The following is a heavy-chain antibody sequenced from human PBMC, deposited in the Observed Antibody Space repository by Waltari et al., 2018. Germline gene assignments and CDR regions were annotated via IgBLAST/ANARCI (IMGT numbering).Heavy chain of an antibody. J-gene: IGHJ6*02. CDR3: ARDYCDRTNCHGMDV. V-gene: IGHV3-30*04. CDR2: ISYNERNI. D-gene: IGHD3-22*01. CDR1: EFSFRSYA. Sequence: QVQLVESGGGVVQPGGSLRLSCAASEFSFRSYAMHWVRQAPGKGLEWVAVISYNERNIYYVDSVKGRFTISRDNSKNMLYLQMNSLRAEDTAVYYCARDYCDRTNCHGMDVWGQGTTVTVSS.